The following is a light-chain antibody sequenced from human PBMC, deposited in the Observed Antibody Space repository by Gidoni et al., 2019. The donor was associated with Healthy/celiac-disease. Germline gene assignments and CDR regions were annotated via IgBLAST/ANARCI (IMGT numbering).Light chain of an antibody. CDR3: QAWDSSTVV. V-gene: IGLV3-1*01. CDR1: KLGDKY. J-gene: IGLJ2*01. Sequence: SYELTQPPSVSVSPVQTASITCSGDKLGDKYTCWYQKKPGQSPVLVIYQDRKRPSGIPERFSGSNPGNTATLTISGTQAMDEADYYCQAWDSSTVVFGGGTKLTVL. CDR2: QDR.